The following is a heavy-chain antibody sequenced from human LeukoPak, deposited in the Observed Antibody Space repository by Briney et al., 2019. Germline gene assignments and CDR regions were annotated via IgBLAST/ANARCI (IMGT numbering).Heavy chain of an antibody. Sequence: ASVKVSCKVSGYTLTELPMHWVRQAPGKGLEWMGGFDPEDGETIYAQKFQGRVTMTEDTSTDTAYMELSSLRSEDTAVYYCATDGRLDSSGWYGGGVFDYWGQGTLVTVSS. V-gene: IGHV1-24*01. CDR2: FDPEDGET. D-gene: IGHD6-19*01. CDR1: GYTLTELP. J-gene: IGHJ4*02. CDR3: ATDGRLDSSGWYGGGVFDY.